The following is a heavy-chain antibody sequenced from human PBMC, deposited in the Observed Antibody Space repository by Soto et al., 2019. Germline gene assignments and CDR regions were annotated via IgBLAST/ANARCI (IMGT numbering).Heavy chain of an antibody. CDR2: ISSSSSTI. J-gene: IGHJ6*03. CDR3: ARDLFQDNWNYFSYYMDV. V-gene: IGHV3-48*01. Sequence: GGSLRLSCAASGFTFSSYSMNWVRQAPGKGLEWVSYISSSSSTIYYADSVKGRFTISRDNAKNSLYLQMNSLRAEDTAVYYCARDLFQDNWNYFSYYMDVWGKGTTVTVSS. CDR1: GFTFSSYS. D-gene: IGHD1-7*01.